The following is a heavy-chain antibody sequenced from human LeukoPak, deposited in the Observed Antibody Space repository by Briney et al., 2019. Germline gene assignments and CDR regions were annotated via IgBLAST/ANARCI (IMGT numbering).Heavy chain of an antibody. CDR3: AKRGYYYDSSGYYYFDQ. CDR1: GFTFSHYG. CDR2: IWYDGSNK. J-gene: IGHJ4*02. Sequence: GGSLRLSCAASGFTFSHYGMHWVRQAPGKGLEWVAVIWYDGSNKYYADSVKGRFTISRDNSKNTLYLQMNSLRAEDTAVYYCAKRGYYYDSSGYYYFDQWGQGTLVTVSS. V-gene: IGHV3-33*06. D-gene: IGHD3-22*01.